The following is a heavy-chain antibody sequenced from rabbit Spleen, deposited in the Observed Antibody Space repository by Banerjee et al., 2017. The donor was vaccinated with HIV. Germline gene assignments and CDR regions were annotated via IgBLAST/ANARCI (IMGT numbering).Heavy chain of an antibody. Sequence: QEQLVVSGGGLVQPGAALTLTCTASGVSFSFSSYMCWVRQAPGKGLEWIACIDTGSSGFTYLATWAKGRFTISKSSSTTVTLQVTRLTAADTATYFCARDTSTSFSSYGMDLWGQGTLVTVS. V-gene: IGHV1S45*01. J-gene: IGHJ6*01. CDR2: IDTGSSGFT. D-gene: IGHD1-1*01. CDR1: GVSFSFSSY. CDR3: ARDTSTSFSSYGMDL.